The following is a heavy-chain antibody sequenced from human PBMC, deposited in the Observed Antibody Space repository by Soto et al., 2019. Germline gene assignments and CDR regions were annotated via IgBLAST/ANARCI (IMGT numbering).Heavy chain of an antibody. CDR2: MNPNSGNT. CDR3: ARQTKYSSSWYYYHYVMDV. CDR1: GYTFTSYD. D-gene: IGHD6-13*01. V-gene: IGHV1-8*01. Sequence: ASVKVSCKASGYTFTSYDINWVRQATGQGLEWMGWMNPNSGNTGYAQKFQGRVTMTRNTSISTAYMELSSLRSEDTAVYYCARQTKYSSSWYYYHYVMDVWAQGTTVTVSS. J-gene: IGHJ6*02.